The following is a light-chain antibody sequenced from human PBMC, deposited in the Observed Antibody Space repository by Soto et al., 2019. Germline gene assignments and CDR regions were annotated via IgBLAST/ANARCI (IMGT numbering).Light chain of an antibody. CDR2: GAS. Sequence: EIVLTQSPGTLSLSPGERATLSCRASQSVSSSYLAWYQQKPGQAPRLLIYGASSRATGIQDKFSGSGSGTDFTLTISRLEPEDCAVYCCQQYGSSPLTFGGGTKVEIK. CDR3: QQYGSSPLT. CDR1: QSVSSSY. J-gene: IGKJ4*01. V-gene: IGKV3-20*01.